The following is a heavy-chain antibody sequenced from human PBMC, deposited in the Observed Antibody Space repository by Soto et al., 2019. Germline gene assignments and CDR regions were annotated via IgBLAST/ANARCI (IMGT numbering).Heavy chain of an antibody. V-gene: IGHV3-23*01. CDR3: AKGTRRDYYYYMDF. CDR1: GFTFSSYA. Sequence: EVQLLESGGGLVQPGGSLRLSCAASGFTFSSYAMSCVRQAPGKGLEWVSAISGSGGSTYYANSVKGRFTITRDNSKNTVYLQMNSLRAEDTAVYYCAKGTRRDYYYYMDFWGRGTTVTVSS. D-gene: IGHD2-2*01. J-gene: IGHJ6*03. CDR2: ISGSGGST.